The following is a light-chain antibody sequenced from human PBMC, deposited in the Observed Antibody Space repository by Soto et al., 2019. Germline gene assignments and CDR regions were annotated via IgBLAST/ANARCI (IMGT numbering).Light chain of an antibody. CDR2: AAS. Sequence: DIQMTQSPSSVSASVGDRVTITCRASQDISSWLAWYQQKPGKTPKLLIYAASSLQSGVPSRFSGSGSGTDFTLGISSVQPEDFATYYCQQANSFPRTFGQGTKVEIK. CDR1: QDISSW. V-gene: IGKV1-12*01. CDR3: QQANSFPRT. J-gene: IGKJ1*01.